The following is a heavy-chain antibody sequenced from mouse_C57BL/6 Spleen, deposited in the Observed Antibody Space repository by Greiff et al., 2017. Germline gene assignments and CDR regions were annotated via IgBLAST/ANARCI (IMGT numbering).Heavy chain of an antibody. D-gene: IGHD2-4*01. V-gene: IGHV1-76*01. J-gene: IGHJ4*01. CDR1: GYTFTDYY. Sequence: QVHVKQSGAELVRPGASVKLSCKASGYTFTDYYINWVKQRPGQGLEWIARIYPGSGNTYYNEKFKGKATLTAEKSSSTAYMQLSSLTSEDSAVYFCARKKGLIYYDYEKDAMDYWGQGTSVTVSS. CDR2: IYPGSGNT. CDR3: ARKKGLIYYDYEKDAMDY.